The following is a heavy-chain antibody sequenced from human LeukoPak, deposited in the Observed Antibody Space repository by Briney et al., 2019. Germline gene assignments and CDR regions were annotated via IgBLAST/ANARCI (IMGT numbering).Heavy chain of an antibody. Sequence: GGSLRLSCAASGFTFSSYAMNWVRQAPGKGLEWVSSIGTSGGSRYYADSVRGRFTISRDNSKSTLYLEMNSLRVEDTAMYYCAKDDGGLYFGGSNFDYWGQGTLVTVSS. V-gene: IGHV3-23*01. CDR1: GFTFSSYA. CDR2: IGTSGGSR. CDR3: AKDDGGLYFGGSNFDY. D-gene: IGHD2-2*02. J-gene: IGHJ4*02.